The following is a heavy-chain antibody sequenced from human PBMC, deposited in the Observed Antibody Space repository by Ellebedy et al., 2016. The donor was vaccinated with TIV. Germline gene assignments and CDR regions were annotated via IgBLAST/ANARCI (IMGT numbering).Heavy chain of an antibody. D-gene: IGHD3-3*01. CDR1: GFILTDYY. CDR2: ISTGSTYI. V-gene: IGHV3-11*06. J-gene: IGHJ3*01. Sequence: PGGSLRLSCAASGFILTDYYMSWIRQAPGKGLEWVSYISTGSTYISYAESVRGRFTTSRDYAKASLSLQLNSLRAEDTAVYYCARITLRGYYPQGNAFDLWGQGTVVTVSS. CDR3: ARITLRGYYPQGNAFDL.